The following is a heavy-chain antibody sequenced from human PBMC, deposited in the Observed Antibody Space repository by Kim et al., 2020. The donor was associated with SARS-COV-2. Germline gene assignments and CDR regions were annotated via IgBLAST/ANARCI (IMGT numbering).Heavy chain of an antibody. CDR2: IYTDGRTT. CDR1: GFTFNNYA. V-gene: IGHV3-23*03. J-gene: IGHJ4*02. Sequence: GGSLRLSCEASGFTFNNYAMSWVRQAPEKGLEWVSIIYTDGRTTYYADSVMGRFTISRDNSRNTVSLQMNSLRDEDTAVYYCAKEKGILPGYPVPDYWGQGALVTVSS. D-gene: IGHD3-9*01. CDR3: AKEKGILPGYPVPDY.